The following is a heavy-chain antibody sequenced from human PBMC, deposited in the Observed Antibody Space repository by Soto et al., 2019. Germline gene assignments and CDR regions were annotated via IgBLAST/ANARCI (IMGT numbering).Heavy chain of an antibody. J-gene: IGHJ6*02. V-gene: IGHV4-61*01. Sequence: PSETLSLTCTVSGGSVSSGSYYWGWIRQPPGKGLEWIGYIYYSGSTNYNPSLKSRVTISVDTSKNQFSLKLSSVIAADTAVYYCARDPLQYGSGSNGMDVWGQGTTVTVSS. CDR2: IYYSGST. CDR3: ARDPLQYGSGSNGMDV. CDR1: GGSVSSGSYY. D-gene: IGHD3-10*01.